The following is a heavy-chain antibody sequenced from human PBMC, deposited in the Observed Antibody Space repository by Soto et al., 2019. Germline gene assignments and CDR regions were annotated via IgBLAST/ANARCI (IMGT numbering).Heavy chain of an antibody. Sequence: GGSLRLSCTASGFTFGDYAMSWFRQAPGKGLEWVGFIRSKAYGGTTEYAAAVKGRFTISRDDSKSIAYLQMNSLKTEDTAVYYCTLQGYSSSWSIDYWGQGTLVTVSS. CDR1: GFTFGDYA. CDR3: TLQGYSSSWSIDY. J-gene: IGHJ4*02. D-gene: IGHD6-13*01. V-gene: IGHV3-49*03. CDR2: IRSKAYGGTT.